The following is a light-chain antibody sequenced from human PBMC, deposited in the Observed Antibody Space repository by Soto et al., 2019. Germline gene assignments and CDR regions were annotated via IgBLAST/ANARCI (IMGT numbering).Light chain of an antibody. V-gene: IGKV1-5*01. CDR1: RSIRHY. CDR2: GAS. Sequence: DIQMTQSPPTLSASVGDRVTNTCRASRSIRHYLAWYQQMPGKAPKLLIYGASTLQSGVPSRFSGSGSGTEFTLTISSLQPDDFGTYFCQHHNSYSQTFGQGTKV. CDR3: QHHNSYSQT. J-gene: IGKJ1*01.